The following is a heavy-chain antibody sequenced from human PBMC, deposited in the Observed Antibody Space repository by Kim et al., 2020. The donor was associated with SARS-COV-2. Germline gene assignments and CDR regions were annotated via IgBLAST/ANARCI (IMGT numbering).Heavy chain of an antibody. J-gene: IGHJ5*02. Sequence: SGPTLVNPTQTLTLTCTFSGFSLSTSGVGVGWIRQPPGKALEWLALIYWDDDNRYSPSLKSRPTITEDTSKNQVVLTMNNMDTVDTATDYCTHLEQERYDLWACHLFDPWSQRTLITLSS. CDR1: GFSLSTSGVG. V-gene: IGHV2-5*02. D-gene: IGHD3-3*01. CDR2: IYWDDDN. CDR3: THLEQERYDLWACHLFDP.